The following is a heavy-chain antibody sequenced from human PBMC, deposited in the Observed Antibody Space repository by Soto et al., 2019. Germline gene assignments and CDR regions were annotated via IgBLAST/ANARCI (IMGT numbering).Heavy chain of an antibody. J-gene: IGHJ6*02. V-gene: IGHV3-21*01. Sequence: EVHLVESGGGLVKPGGSLRLSCAVSGFTFSSCTMNWVRQAPGKGLEWVSSISPSTSHIYYADSVKGRCTSSRDNAKKSLFLQINSLRAEDTAVYYCSGCSGGACHQNYGMDVWGQGTTVTVSS. CDR3: SGCSGGACHQNYGMDV. CDR2: ISPSTSHI. CDR1: GFTFSSCT. D-gene: IGHD2-15*01.